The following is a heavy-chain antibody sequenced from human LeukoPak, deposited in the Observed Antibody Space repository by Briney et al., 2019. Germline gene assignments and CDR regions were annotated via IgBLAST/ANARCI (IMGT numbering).Heavy chain of an antibody. J-gene: IGHJ4*02. CDR1: GFSFISYG. Sequence: GGSLRLSCAASGFSFISYGMHWVRQAPGKGLEWVGVISDDGRRKDYADSVKGRFTISRDNSKDTLYLQMNSLRAEDTAVYYCAKRPSDYGDYVSYFDYWGQGTLATVSS. CDR3: AKRPSDYGDYVSYFDY. CDR2: ISDDGRRK. V-gene: IGHV3-30*18. D-gene: IGHD4-17*01.